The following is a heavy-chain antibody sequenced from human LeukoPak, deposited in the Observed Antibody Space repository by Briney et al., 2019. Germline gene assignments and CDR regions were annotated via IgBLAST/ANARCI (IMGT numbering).Heavy chain of an antibody. CDR2: MNPNSGNT. CDR3: ARDNGEGDGYNSFFSGYYGMDV. V-gene: IGHV1-8*01. CDR1: GYTFTSYD. Sequence: ASVKVSCKASGYTFTSYDINWVRQATGQGLEWMGWMNPNSGNTGYAQKFQGRVTMTRNTSISTAYMELSSLRSEDTAVYYCARDNGEGDGYNSFFSGYYGMDVWGQGTTVTVSS. J-gene: IGHJ6*02. D-gene: IGHD5-24*01.